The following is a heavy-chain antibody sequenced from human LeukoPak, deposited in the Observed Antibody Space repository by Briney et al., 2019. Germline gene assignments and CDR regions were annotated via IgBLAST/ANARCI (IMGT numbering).Heavy chain of an antibody. CDR3: ARHIAAAGNFDY. Sequence: SETLSLTCTVSGGSISNYYWSWIRQPPGKGLEWIGYIYYSGSTKYNPSLKSRVTISVDTSKNQFSLKLTSVTAADTAVYYCARHIAAAGNFDYWGQGTLVTVSS. V-gene: IGHV4-59*08. J-gene: IGHJ4*02. CDR1: GGSISNYY. D-gene: IGHD6-13*01. CDR2: IYYSGST.